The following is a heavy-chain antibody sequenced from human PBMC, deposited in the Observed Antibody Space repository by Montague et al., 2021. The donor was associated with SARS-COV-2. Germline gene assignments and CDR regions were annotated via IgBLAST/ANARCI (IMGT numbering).Heavy chain of an antibody. Sequence: SETLSLTCTVSGDSISNSNWWTWVRQSPGRGLEWIGEIFRGGDSNYNPSLKSRVTMSVDMSRNQFSLSLSNVTAADTAIYYCVRGGTMTVVVFDYWGQGTLVTVSS. CDR2: IFRGGDS. CDR1: GDSISNSNW. D-gene: IGHD3-22*01. J-gene: IGHJ4*02. CDR3: VRGGTMTVVVFDY. V-gene: IGHV4-4*02.